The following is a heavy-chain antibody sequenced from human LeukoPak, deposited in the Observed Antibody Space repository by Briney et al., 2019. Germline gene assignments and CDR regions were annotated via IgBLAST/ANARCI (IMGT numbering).Heavy chain of an antibody. J-gene: IGHJ4*02. CDR2: ISGSAVST. Sequence: GGSLRLSCAASGFTFSSYGMSWVRQAPGEGLEWVSAISGSAVSTYYAGSVKGRFTISRDNSKNTLYLQMNSLRVEDTAVYYCAKAVPKAVVTPSFDYWGQGTLVTVSS. CDR1: GFTFSSYG. V-gene: IGHV3-23*01. D-gene: IGHD4-23*01. CDR3: AKAVPKAVVTPSFDY.